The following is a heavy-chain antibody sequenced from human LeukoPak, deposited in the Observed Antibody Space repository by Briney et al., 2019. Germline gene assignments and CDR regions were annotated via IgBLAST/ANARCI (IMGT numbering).Heavy chain of an antibody. D-gene: IGHD4-11*01. CDR1: GFTFSSYW. V-gene: IGHV3-7*01. CDR3: ARGSGPTD. J-gene: IGHJ4*02. Sequence: GGSLRLSCAASGFTFSSYWMSWVRQAPGEGLEWVANINQDGNEEYFVDSVKGRFTISRDNAKNSLYLQMSSLRAEDTAVYYCARGSGPTDWGQGTLVTVSS. CDR2: INQDGNEE.